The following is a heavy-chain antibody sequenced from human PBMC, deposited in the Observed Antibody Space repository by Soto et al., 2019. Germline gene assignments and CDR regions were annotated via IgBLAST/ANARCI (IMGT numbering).Heavy chain of an antibody. Sequence: GQSLKISCKGSGYNFTNYWIGAVRQMPGKGLEWMGIIYPGDCDTRYSPSFQGQVTSSADKSISTAFLQWSSLKASDTGMYYGARPIGFGSGGTCHRDDFWGQRTLVTVSS. J-gene: IGHJ4*02. CDR1: GYNFTNYW. CDR2: IYPGDCDT. D-gene: IGHD2-15*01. V-gene: IGHV5-51*01. CDR3: ARPIGFGSGGTCHRDDF.